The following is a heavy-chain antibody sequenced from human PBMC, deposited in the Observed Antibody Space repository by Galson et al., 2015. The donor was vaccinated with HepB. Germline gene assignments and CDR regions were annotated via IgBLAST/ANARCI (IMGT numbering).Heavy chain of an antibody. J-gene: IGHJ4*02. CDR3: ARAMATMVRGVIRGRFFDY. CDR2: TYYRSKWYN. D-gene: IGHD3-10*01. V-gene: IGHV6-1*01. CDR1: GDSVSSNSAA. Sequence: CAISGDSVSSNSAAWNWIRQSPSRGLEWLGRTYYRSKWYNDYAVSVNSRITINPDTSKNQFSLQLNSVTPEDTAVYYCARAMATMVRGVIRGRFFDYWGQGTLVTVSS.